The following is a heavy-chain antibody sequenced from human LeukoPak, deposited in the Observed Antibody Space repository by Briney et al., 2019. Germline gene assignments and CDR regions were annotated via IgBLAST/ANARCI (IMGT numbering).Heavy chain of an antibody. D-gene: IGHD6-19*01. V-gene: IGHV4-39*07. Sequence: SETLSLTCTVSGGSISSSSYYWGWIRQPPGKGLEWIGSIYHSGSTNYNPSLKSRVTISVDTSKNQFSLKLSSVTAADTAVYYCARRRPYSSACDYWGQGTLVTVSS. CDR1: GGSISSSSYY. CDR2: IYHSGST. J-gene: IGHJ4*02. CDR3: ARRRPYSSACDY.